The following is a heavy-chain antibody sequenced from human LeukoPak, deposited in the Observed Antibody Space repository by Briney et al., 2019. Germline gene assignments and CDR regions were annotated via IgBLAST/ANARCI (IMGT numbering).Heavy chain of an antibody. CDR3: ARLGYCSGGSCYSGSHYFDY. CDR1: GYSFTSYC. Sequence: GEPLHISCKCSGYSFTSYCIGWVRQIPGKGLEWMGIIYPGDSDTRYSPSFQGQVTISADKSISTAYLQWSSLKASDTAMYYCARLGYCSGGSCYSGSHYFDYWGQGTLVTVSS. CDR2: IYPGDSDT. J-gene: IGHJ4*02. V-gene: IGHV5-51*01. D-gene: IGHD2-15*01.